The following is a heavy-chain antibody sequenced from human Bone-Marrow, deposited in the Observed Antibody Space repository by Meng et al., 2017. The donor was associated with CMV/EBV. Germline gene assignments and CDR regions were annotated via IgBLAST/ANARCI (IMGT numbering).Heavy chain of an antibody. J-gene: IGHJ4*02. Sequence: GGSLRLSCAASGFTFDDYAMHWVRQAPGKGLEWVSGISWNSGSIGYADSVKGRFTISRDNAKNSLYLQMNSLRAEGTALYYCAKGFGGPYYFDYWGQGTLVTVSS. D-gene: IGHD3-10*01. CDR3: AKGFGGPYYFDY. V-gene: IGHV3-9*01. CDR2: ISWNSGSI. CDR1: GFTFDDYA.